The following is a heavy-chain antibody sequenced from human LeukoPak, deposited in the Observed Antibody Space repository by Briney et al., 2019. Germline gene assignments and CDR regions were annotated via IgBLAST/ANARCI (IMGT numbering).Heavy chain of an antibody. V-gene: IGHV5-51*01. CDR2: IYPGDSDT. J-gene: IGHJ4*01. D-gene: IGHD2-2*01. CDR1: GYSFTSYW. Sequence: GESLKISCKGSGYSFTSYWIGWVRQMPGKGLEWMGIIYPGDSDTRYSPSFQGQVTISADKSISTAYLQWSSLKASDTAMYYCARPRCSSPTCVFIAYWGHGTLVTDSS. CDR3: ARPRCSSPTCVFIAY.